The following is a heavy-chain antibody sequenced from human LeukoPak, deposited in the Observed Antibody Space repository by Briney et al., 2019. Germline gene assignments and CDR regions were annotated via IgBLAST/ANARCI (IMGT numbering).Heavy chain of an antibody. J-gene: IGHJ4*02. D-gene: IGHD2-8*01. CDR1: GFNFGANT. Sequence: PGVSLRLSCAASGFNFGANTMTWVRQAPRKGLQWVSSITASGGNTFYSDSVKGRFTISGNNSKNTLFLQMNSLRVEDTATYYCAKEEWWNWGQGTLVTVSS. CDR3: AKEEWWN. CDR2: ITASGGNT. V-gene: IGHV3-23*01.